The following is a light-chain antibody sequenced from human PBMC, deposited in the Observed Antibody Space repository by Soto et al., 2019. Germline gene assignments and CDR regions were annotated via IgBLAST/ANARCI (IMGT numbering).Light chain of an antibody. J-gene: IGLJ2*01. CDR1: SIDVGGYNY. CDR2: EVS. Sequence: QSALTQPASVSGSPGQSITISCTGTSIDVGGYNYVSWYQQHPGKAPKLMIYEVSNRPSGVSNRFSGSKSGNTASLTISGLQAEDEADYYCSSYTSSRTMVFGGGTKLTVL. V-gene: IGLV2-14*01. CDR3: SSYTSSRTMV.